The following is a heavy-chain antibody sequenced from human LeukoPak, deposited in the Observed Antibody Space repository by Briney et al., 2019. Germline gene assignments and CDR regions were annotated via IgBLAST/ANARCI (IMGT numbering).Heavy chain of an antibody. V-gene: IGHV4-34*01. CDR3: ARGSLDI. Sequence: PSETLSLTCAVYGXSFSGYYWSWIRQPPGKGLEWIGEINHSGTTNYNPSLKSRVTMSVDTSKNQLSLKLSSVTAADTAVYFCARGSLDIWGQGTKVTVSS. J-gene: IGHJ3*02. CDR2: INHSGTT. CDR1: GXSFSGYY.